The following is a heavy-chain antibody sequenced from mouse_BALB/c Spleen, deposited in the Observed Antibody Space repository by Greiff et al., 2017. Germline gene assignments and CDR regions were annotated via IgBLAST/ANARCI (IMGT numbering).Heavy chain of an antibody. CDR1: GYTFTSYT. J-gene: IGHJ2*01. D-gene: IGHD2-4*01. Sequence: VKVVESGAELARPGASVKMSCKASGYTFTSYTMHWVKQRPGQGLEWIGYINPSSGYTNYNQKFKDKATLTADKSSSTAYMQLSSLTSEDSAVYYCARRGMINGYFDYWGQGTTLTVSS. CDR2: INPSSGYT. CDR3: ARRGMINGYFDY. V-gene: IGHV1-4*01.